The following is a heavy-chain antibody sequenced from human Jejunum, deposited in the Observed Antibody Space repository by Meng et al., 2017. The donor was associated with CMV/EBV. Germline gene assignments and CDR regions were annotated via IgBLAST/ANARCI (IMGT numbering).Heavy chain of an antibody. CDR1: GFSFNYYG. V-gene: IGHV3-21*01. Sequence: ASGFSFNYYGMNWVRQAPGKGLEWVSSISSSGNYMYYADSVKGRFTISRDSAKDSLYLQMNSLRVEDTAVYYCAREISMVRGGAEWGQGTLVTVSS. D-gene: IGHD3-10*01. CDR3: AREISMVRGGAE. J-gene: IGHJ4*02. CDR2: ISSSGNYM.